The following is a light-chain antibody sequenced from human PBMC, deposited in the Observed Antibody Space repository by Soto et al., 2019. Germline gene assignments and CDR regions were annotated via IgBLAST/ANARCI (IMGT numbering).Light chain of an antibody. V-gene: IGLV4-69*01. Sequence: QSVLTQSPSAXXXXXXXXXLTCTLSSGHSNYAIAWHQQQPEKGPRYLMKVNSDGSHTKGDGIPDRFSGSSSGAERYLTISSLQSEDEADYYCQTWGIGIRVFGAGTKVTVL. CDR1: SGHSNYA. CDR3: QTWGIGIRV. CDR2: VNSDGSH. J-gene: IGLJ2*01.